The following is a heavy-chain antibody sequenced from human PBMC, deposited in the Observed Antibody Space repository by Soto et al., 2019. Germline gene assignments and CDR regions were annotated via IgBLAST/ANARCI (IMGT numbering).Heavy chain of an antibody. CDR1: GFTFSSYG. J-gene: IGHJ6*02. CDR2: IWYDGSNK. CDR3: ARDRSTAYGGMDV. V-gene: IGHV3-33*01. Sequence: GGSLRLSCAASGFTFSSYGMHWVRQAPGKGLEWVAVIWYDGSNKYYADSVKGRFTISRDNSKNTLYLQMNSLRAEDTAVYYCARDRSTAYGGMDVWGQGTTVTVSS. D-gene: IGHD5-18*01.